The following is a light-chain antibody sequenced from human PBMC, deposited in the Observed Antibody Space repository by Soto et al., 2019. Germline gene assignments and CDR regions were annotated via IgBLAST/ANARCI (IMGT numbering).Light chain of an antibody. J-gene: IGLJ1*01. Sequence: QSALTQPASVSGSPGQSITISCTGTSSDVGGYNYVSWYQQRPGKVPKLIIFEVSNRPSGVSNRFSGSKSGNTASLTISGLQPEDEADYYCSSYTSIYTYVFGTGTKLTVL. V-gene: IGLV2-14*01. CDR1: SSDVGGYNY. CDR3: SSYTSIYTYV. CDR2: EVS.